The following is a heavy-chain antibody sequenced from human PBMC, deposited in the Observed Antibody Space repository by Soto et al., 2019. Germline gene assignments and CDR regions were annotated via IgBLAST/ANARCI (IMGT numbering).Heavy chain of an antibody. V-gene: IGHV3-13*01. D-gene: IGHD6-6*01. J-gene: IGHJ6*02. CDR2: IGTAGDT. CDR3: ARASSEYSSSPYYYYYGMDV. Sequence: GGSLRLSCAASGFTFSSYDMHWVRRATGKGLEWVSAIGTAGDTYYPGSVKGRFTISRENAKNSLYLQMNSLRAGDTAVYYCARASSEYSSSPYYYYYGMDVWGQGTTVTVSS. CDR1: GFTFSSYD.